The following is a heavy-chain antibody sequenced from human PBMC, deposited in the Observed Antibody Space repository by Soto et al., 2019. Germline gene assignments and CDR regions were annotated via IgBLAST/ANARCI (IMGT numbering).Heavy chain of an antibody. V-gene: IGHV1-69*02. J-gene: IGHJ6*02. CDR3: ARGGYCSSTSCYTRAGYYGMDV. Sequence: QVQLVQSGAEVKKPGSSVKVSCKASGGTFSSYTISWVRQAPGQGLEWMGRIIPILGIANYAQKFQGRVTITADKSTSTDYMELSSLRSEDTAVYYCARGGYCSSTSCYTRAGYYGMDVWGQGTTVTVSS. CDR2: IIPILGIA. D-gene: IGHD2-2*02. CDR1: GGTFSSYT.